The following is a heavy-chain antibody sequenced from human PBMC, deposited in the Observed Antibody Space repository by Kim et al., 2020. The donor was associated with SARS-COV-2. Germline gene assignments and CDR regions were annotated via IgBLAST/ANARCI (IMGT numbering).Heavy chain of an antibody. CDR3: ASLGYCGGDCYLPGDY. CDR2: IYYSGST. Sequence: SETLSLTCTVSGGSISSSSYYWGWIRQPPGKGLEWIGSIYYSGSTYYNPSLKSRVTISVDTSKNQFSLKLSSVTAADTAVYYCASLGYCGGDCYLPGDYWGQGTLVTVSS. J-gene: IGHJ4*02. V-gene: IGHV4-39*01. D-gene: IGHD2-21*02. CDR1: GGSISSSSYY.